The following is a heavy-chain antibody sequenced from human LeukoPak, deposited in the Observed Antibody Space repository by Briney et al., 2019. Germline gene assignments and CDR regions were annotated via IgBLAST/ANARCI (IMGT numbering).Heavy chain of an antibody. J-gene: IGHJ3*02. CDR2: ISAYNGNT. CDR1: GYTFTSYG. V-gene: IGHV1-18*01. CDR3: ATDKYCSSTSCYPDYYDSSGHKWGDAFDI. D-gene: IGHD2-2*01. Sequence: GASVKVSCKASGYTFTSYGISWVRQAPGQGLEWMGWISAYNGNTNYAQKLQGRVTMTTDTSTSTAYMELRGLRSDDTAVYYCATDKYCSSTSCYPDYYDSSGHKWGDAFDIWGQGTMVTVSS.